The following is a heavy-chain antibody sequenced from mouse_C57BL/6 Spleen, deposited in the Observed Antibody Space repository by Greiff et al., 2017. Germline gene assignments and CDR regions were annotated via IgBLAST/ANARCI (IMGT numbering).Heavy chain of an antibody. Sequence: EVQLQQSGPELVKPGASVKIPCKASGYTFTDYNMDWVKQSHGKSLEWIGDINPNNGGTIYNQKFKGKATLTVDKSSSTAYMELRSLTSEDTAVYYCARSYYYGSSLSWYFDVWGTGTTVTVSS. CDR2: INPNNGGT. D-gene: IGHD1-1*01. V-gene: IGHV1-18*01. CDR1: GYTFTDYN. J-gene: IGHJ1*03. CDR3: ARSYYYGSSLSWYFDV.